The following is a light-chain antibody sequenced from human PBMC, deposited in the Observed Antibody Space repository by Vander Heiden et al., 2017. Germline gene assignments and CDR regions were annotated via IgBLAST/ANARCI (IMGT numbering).Light chain of an antibody. CDR3: CSDAGSSTWV. CDR2: EVS. Sequence: QSALSPPASLPGSPGQSLPSSCTGTSSDVVSYNLVSWYQQHPGKAPKLMIYEVSKRPSGVSNRLSGSKSGNTASLTISGLQAEDEADYYCCSDAGSSTWVFGGGTKLTVL. V-gene: IGLV2-23*02. J-gene: IGLJ3*02. CDR1: SSDVVSYNL.